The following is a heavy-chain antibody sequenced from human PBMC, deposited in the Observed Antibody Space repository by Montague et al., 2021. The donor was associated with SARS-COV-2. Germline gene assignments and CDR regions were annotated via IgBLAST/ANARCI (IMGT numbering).Heavy chain of an antibody. D-gene: IGHD3-22*01. CDR2: IYYTGNT. V-gene: IGHV4-39*02. J-gene: IGHJ3*01. CDR3: ARLKRYFDSSGSPSAFDF. CDR1: GGSITNNIDY. Sequence: SETLSLTCTVSGGSITNNIDYGAWIRQPPGKGLEWIGSIYYTGNTYCNPSLKSRVTISVVTSKNHFTLKLSSVTAAETAVYYCARLKRYFDSSGSPSAFDFWGQGTKVTVSS.